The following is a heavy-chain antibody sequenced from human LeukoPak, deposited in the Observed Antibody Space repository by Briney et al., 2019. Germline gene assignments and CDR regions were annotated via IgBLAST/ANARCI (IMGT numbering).Heavy chain of an antibody. CDR1: GYTFTSYY. J-gene: IGHJ4*02. Sequence: GASVKVSCKASGYTFTSYYMHWVRQAPGQGLEWMGWINPNSGGTNYAQKFQGRVTMTRDTSISTAYMELSRLRSDDTAVYYCAKAYSSSWFMDYWGQGTLVTVSS. CDR2: INPNSGGT. D-gene: IGHD6-13*01. V-gene: IGHV1-2*02. CDR3: AKAYSSSWFMDY.